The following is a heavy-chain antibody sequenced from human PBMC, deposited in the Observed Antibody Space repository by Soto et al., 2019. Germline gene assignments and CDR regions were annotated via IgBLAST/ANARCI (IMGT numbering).Heavy chain of an antibody. Sequence: GGSLRLSCAASGFTFSSYGMHWVRQAPGKGLEWVAVIWYDGSNKYYADSVKGRFTISRDNSKNTLYLQMNSLRAEDTAVYYCARDGPSPVPYGGHLDYWGQGTLVTVSS. CDR3: ARDGPSPVPYGGHLDY. CDR1: GFTFSSYG. CDR2: IWYDGSNK. D-gene: IGHD5-12*01. J-gene: IGHJ4*02. V-gene: IGHV3-33*01.